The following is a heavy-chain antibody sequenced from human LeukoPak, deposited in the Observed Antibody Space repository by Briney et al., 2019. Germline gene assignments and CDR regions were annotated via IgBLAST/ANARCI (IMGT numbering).Heavy chain of an antibody. Sequence: PGGSLRLSCAASGFTFDDYAMHWVRQAPGKGLEWVSGISWNSGSIGYADSVKGRFTISRDNAKNSLYLQMNSLRAEDTALYYCAKGLSSSPPGWGMDVWGQGTTVTVSS. CDR2: ISWNSGSI. D-gene: IGHD6-13*01. J-gene: IGHJ6*02. CDR3: AKGLSSSPPGWGMDV. CDR1: GFTFDDYA. V-gene: IGHV3-9*01.